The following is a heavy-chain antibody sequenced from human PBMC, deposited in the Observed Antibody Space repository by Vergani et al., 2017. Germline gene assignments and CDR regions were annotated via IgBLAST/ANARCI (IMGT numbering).Heavy chain of an antibody. CDR3: ARLSYDTTPYVQGGYDC. V-gene: IGHV3-23*01. D-gene: IGHD3-22*01. CDR2: ISASYPST. CDR1: GFTFSACP. Sequence: EVQLLQSGGGVIQPGGSVRLSCAASGFTFSACPMTWVRQAPGKGLEWVSAISASYPSTYYADSVKGRCTISMENSKNMLYLQINSLRAEDTAVYYYARLSYDTTPYVQGGYDCWGQGTLVSVSS. J-gene: IGHJ4*02.